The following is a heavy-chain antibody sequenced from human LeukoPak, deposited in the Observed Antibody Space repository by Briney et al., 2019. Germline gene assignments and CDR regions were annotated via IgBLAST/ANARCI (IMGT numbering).Heavy chain of an antibody. CDR2: ISSSSSYI. V-gene: IGHV3-21*01. CDR1: GFTFSSYS. Sequence: PGGSLRLSCAASGFTFSSYSMNWVRQAPGKGLEWVSSISSSSSYIYYADSVKGRFTISRDNSKNTLYLQMNSLRAEDTAVYYCARREQWLAVDYWGQGTLVTVSS. CDR3: ARREQWLAVDY. J-gene: IGHJ4*02. D-gene: IGHD6-19*01.